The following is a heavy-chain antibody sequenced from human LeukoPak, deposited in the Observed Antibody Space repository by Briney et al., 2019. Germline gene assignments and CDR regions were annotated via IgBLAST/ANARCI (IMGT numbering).Heavy chain of an antibody. Sequence: ASVKVSCKASGGTFSSYAISWVRQAPGQGLEWMGRIIPILGIANYAQKFQGRVTITADKSTSTAYMELSSLRSEDTAVYYCARDQAYYGSGSNYGMDVWGQGTTVPVSS. CDR1: GGTFSSYA. J-gene: IGHJ6*02. D-gene: IGHD3-10*01. CDR2: IIPILGIA. CDR3: ARDQAYYGSGSNYGMDV. V-gene: IGHV1-69*04.